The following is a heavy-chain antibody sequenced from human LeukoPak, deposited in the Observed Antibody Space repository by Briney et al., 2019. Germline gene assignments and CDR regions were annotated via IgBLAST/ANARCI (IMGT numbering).Heavy chain of an antibody. V-gene: IGHV3-30*02. Sequence: GGSLRLSCAASGFNFSACGMHWVRQAPGKGLEWVAFIRYDGNLKYYADSVKGRFTISRDNSKNTLDLQMNSLRVEDTAVYYCAKPTSLKDANYGLTGTNYWGQGILVTVSS. D-gene: IGHD1-14*01. CDR2: IRYDGNLK. CDR3: AKPTSLKDANYGLTGTNY. J-gene: IGHJ4*02. CDR1: GFNFSACG.